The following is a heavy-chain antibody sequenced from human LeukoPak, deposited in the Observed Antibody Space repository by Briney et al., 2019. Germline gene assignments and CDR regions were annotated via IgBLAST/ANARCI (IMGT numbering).Heavy chain of an antibody. CDR3: ARKAASTVPPDNWFDP. J-gene: IGHJ5*02. V-gene: IGHV4-59*01. D-gene: IGHD4-11*01. CDR1: GGSISSYY. CDR2: IYYSGST. Sequence: AETLTLTCTVSGGSISSYYWSWIRQPPGKGLEWLGYIYYSGSTNYNPSLKSRVTISVETSKNQFSLKLSSVTAADTAVYYCARKAASTVPPDNWFDPWGQGTLVTVSS.